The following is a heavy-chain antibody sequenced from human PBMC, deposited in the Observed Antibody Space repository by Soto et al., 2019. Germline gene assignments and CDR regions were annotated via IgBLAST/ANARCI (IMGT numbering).Heavy chain of an antibody. CDR2: IWYDGSNK. V-gene: IGHV3-33*01. CDR3: ARDVLNSFIAARNRGDTRLTMDV. Sequence: QVQLVESGGGVVQPGRSLRLSCAASGFTFSSYGMHWVRQAPGKGLEWVAVIWYDGSNKYYADSVKGRFTISRDNSKNTRKLQMNSLSAEDTAVYYSARDVLNSFIAARNRGDTRLTMDVWGQGTAVTVSS. CDR1: GFTFSSYG. D-gene: IGHD3-10*01. J-gene: IGHJ6*02.